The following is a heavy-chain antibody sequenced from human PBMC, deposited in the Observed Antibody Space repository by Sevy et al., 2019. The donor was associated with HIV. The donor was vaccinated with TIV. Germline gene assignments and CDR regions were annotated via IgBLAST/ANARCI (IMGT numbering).Heavy chain of an antibody. V-gene: IGHV3-23*01. CDR2: ISGSGGST. CDR1: GFTFSSYA. CDR3: ATRGVWFGEFPLDY. D-gene: IGHD3-10*01. Sequence: GESLKISCAASGFTFSSYAMSWVRQAPGKGLEWVSAISGSGGSTYYADSVKGRFTISRDNSKNTLYLQMNSLRAEDTAVYYCATRGVWFGEFPLDYWGQGTLVTVSS. J-gene: IGHJ4*02.